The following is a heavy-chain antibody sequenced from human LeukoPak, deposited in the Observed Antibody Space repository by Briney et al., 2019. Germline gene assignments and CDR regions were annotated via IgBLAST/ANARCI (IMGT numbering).Heavy chain of an antibody. Sequence: GGSLRLSCAASGFPFSRDSMHWVRQTPGKGLVWLSRISPDGSVTNYADSVKGRFTISRDNAKNTLYLQMNSLRDEDTAVYYCAGDVAYKFDYWGQGTLVTFSS. D-gene: IGHD5-24*01. J-gene: IGHJ4*02. V-gene: IGHV3-74*01. CDR3: AGDVAYKFDY. CDR2: ISPDGSVT. CDR1: GFPFSRDS.